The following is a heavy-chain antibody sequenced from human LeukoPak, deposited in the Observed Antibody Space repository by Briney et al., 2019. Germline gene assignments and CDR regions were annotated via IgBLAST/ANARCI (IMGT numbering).Heavy chain of an antibody. CDR2: INHSGST. V-gene: IGHV4-34*01. Sequence: SETLSLTCAAYGGSFSGYYWSWIRQPPGKGLEWIGEINHSGSTNYNPSLKSRVTISVDTSKNQFSLKLSSVTAADTAVYYCARDGARGVIKGFDPWGQGTLVTVSS. J-gene: IGHJ5*02. CDR1: GGSFSGYY. CDR3: ARDGARGVIKGFDP. D-gene: IGHD3-10*01.